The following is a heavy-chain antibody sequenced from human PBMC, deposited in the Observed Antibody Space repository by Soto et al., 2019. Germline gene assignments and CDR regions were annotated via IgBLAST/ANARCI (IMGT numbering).Heavy chain of an antibody. V-gene: IGHV3-30*18. D-gene: IGHD5-12*01. CDR1: GFTFSSYG. J-gene: IGHJ4*02. Sequence: QVQLVESGGGVVQPGRSLRLSCAASGFTFSSYGMHWVRQAPGKGLEWVAVISYDGSNKYYADPVKGRFTISGDNSKNTLYLQMNSLRAEDTAVYYCAKSTYNGYPFDYWGQGTLVTVSS. CDR3: AKSTYNGYPFDY. CDR2: ISYDGSNK.